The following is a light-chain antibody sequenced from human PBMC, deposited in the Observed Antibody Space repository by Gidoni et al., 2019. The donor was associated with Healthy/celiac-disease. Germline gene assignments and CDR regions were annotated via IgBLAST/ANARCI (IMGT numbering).Light chain of an antibody. Sequence: DLVMTPPPLPLPVTPGKPAVISCRSSKSLLHSNRYNYLDWYLQKPGQSPQLLIYLGSTRACGVPERFSGSGSGTDFTLKISSVEAEDVGAYYCMQALQTPWTFXXXTKVEIK. CDR3: MQALQTPWT. CDR1: KSLLHSNRYNY. V-gene: IGKV2-28*01. CDR2: LGS. J-gene: IGKJ1*01.